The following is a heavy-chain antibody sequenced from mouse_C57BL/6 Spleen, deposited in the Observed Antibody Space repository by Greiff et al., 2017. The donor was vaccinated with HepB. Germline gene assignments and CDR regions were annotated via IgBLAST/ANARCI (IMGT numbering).Heavy chain of an antibody. CDR2: INYDGSST. D-gene: IGHD1-1*01. CDR1: GFTFSDYY. J-gene: IGHJ4*01. Sequence: EVQLVESEGGLVQPGSSMKLSCTASGFTFSDYYMAWVRQVPEKGLEWVANINYDGSSTYYLDSLKSRFIISRDNAKNILYLQMSSLKSEDTATYYCARDTVFMDYWGQGTSVTVSS. CDR3: ARDTVFMDY. V-gene: IGHV5-16*01.